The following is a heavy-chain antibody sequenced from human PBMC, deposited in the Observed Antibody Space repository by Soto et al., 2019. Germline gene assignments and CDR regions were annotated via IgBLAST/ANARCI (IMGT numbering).Heavy chain of an antibody. CDR1: GFTFSDSP. D-gene: IGHD2-2*01. CDR3: PSDLPQLPPYDGMDV. J-gene: IGHJ6*02. Sequence: PGGSLRLSCVASGFTFSDSPMAWIRQAPGKGLEWVSYISKSGSVIYYGDSVKGRFTASRDNARNSLYLQMDSLRAEDTAVYYCPSDLPQLPPYDGMDVWGQGPTATVSS. CDR2: ISKSGSVI. V-gene: IGHV3-11*01.